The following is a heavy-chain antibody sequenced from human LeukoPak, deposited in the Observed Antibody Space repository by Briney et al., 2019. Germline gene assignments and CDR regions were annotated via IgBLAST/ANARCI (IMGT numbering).Heavy chain of an antibody. Sequence: KPSGTLSLTCAVSGWSFSGYYWSWIRQPPGKGLEWVGEINHSGSTNYNPSLKSRVTISVETSKNQFSLKLSSVTAAGTAVYYCARGQTTSFGVVAFDIWGQGTMVTVSS. J-gene: IGHJ3*02. CDR1: GWSFSGYY. V-gene: IGHV4-34*01. CDR2: INHSGST. CDR3: ARGQTTSFGVVAFDI. D-gene: IGHD3-3*01.